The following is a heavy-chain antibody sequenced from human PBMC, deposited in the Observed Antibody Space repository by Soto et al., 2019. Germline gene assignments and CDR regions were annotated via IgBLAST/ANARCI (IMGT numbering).Heavy chain of an antibody. D-gene: IGHD3-10*01. Sequence: GASVKVSCKASGYTFTSYDINWVRQATGQGLEWMGWMNPNSGSTGYAQKFQGRVTMTRNTSISTAYMELSSLRSEDTAVYYCARVPFMTGSGIVYYSDYWGQGTLVTVSS. CDR2: MNPNSGST. CDR1: GYTFTSYD. CDR3: ARVPFMTGSGIVYYSDY. V-gene: IGHV1-8*01. J-gene: IGHJ4*02.